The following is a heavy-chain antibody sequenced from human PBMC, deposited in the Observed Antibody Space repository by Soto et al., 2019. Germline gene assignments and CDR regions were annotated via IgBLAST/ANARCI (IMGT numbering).Heavy chain of an antibody. CDR2: IYPGDSDA. CDR1: GYSFTTYW. V-gene: IGHV5-51*01. J-gene: IGHJ4*02. D-gene: IGHD1-20*01. Sequence: GESLKISCECSGYSFTTYWIGWVRQMPGKGLEWMGIIYPGDSDATYGPSSQGRVTISADKSIGTAYLQWRSLRASDPALYYCGRRGHNMGGSYFDYWGQGALVTVSS. CDR3: GRRGHNMGGSYFDY.